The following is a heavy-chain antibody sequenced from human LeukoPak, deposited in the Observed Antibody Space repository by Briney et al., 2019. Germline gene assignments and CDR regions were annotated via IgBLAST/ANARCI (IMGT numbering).Heavy chain of an antibody. Sequence: PGGSLRLSCAASGFTFSTHSMVWVRQAPGKGLECVSYISSSSSTIYYADPVKGRFTISRDNAENSVYLQMNSLRAEDTAVYYCLRVETYAYYDSWGQGTLVTVSS. CDR3: LRVETYAYYDS. CDR1: GFTFSTHS. V-gene: IGHV3-48*01. J-gene: IGHJ4*02. CDR2: ISSSSSTI. D-gene: IGHD4-23*01.